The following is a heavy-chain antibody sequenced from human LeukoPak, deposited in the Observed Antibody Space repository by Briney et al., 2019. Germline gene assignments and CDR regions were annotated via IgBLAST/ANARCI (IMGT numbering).Heavy chain of an antibody. CDR1: GGSISSYY. V-gene: IGHV4-34*01. CDR2: INHSGST. D-gene: IGHD3-16*01. J-gene: IGHJ3*02. Sequence: PSETLSLTCTVSGGSISSYYWSWIRQPPGKGLEWTGEINHSGSTNYNSSLKSRVTISVDTSKNQFSLKLSSVTAADTAVYYCARDEGWGSGAFDIWGQGTMVTVSS. CDR3: ARDEGWGSGAFDI.